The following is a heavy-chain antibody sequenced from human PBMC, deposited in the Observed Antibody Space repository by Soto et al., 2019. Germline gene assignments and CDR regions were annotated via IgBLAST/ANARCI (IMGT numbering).Heavy chain of an antibody. CDR3: ARDPSIADRGYWFDP. J-gene: IGHJ5*02. Sequence: SETLSLTCTVSGGSISRSYWSWIRQPPGKGLDWIGYICYSGSTNYNPSPKSRVTTSVDTSKNHFSLKLSSVTAADTAVNYYARDPSIADRGYWFDPWGQGTLVTVSS. CDR1: GGSISRSY. D-gene: IGHD6-6*01. CDR2: ICYSGST. V-gene: IGHV4-59*01.